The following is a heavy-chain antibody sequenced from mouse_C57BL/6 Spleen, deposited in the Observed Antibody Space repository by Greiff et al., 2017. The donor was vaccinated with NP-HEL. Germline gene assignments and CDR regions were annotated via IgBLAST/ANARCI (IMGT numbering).Heavy chain of an antibody. D-gene: IGHD3-1*01. J-gene: IGHJ2*01. CDR2: INPNNGGT. Sequence: VQLQQSGPELVKPGASVKISCKASGYTFTDYYMNWVKQSHGKSLEWIGDINPNNGGTSYNQKFKGKATLTVDKSSSTAYMELRSLTSEDSAVYYCARRAERDFDYWGQGTTLTVSS. V-gene: IGHV1-26*01. CDR1: GYTFTDYY. CDR3: ARRAERDFDY.